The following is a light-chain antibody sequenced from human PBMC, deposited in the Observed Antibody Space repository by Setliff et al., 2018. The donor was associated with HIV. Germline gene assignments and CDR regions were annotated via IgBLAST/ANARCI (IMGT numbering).Light chain of an antibody. V-gene: IGLV2-23*02. CDR3: CSYTGSYTLGV. CDR1: SSDIGGYGL. Sequence: QSALTQPASVSGSPGQSITISCTGSSSDIGGYGLVSWYQQHPGRAPKLIIYDVNKWPSGVSNRFSGSKSGNTASLTISGLQADDEADYYCCSYTGSYTLGVFGTGAKVTVL. CDR2: DVN. J-gene: IGLJ1*01.